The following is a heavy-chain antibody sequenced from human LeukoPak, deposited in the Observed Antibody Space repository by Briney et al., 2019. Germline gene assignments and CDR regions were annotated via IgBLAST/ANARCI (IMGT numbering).Heavy chain of an antibody. D-gene: IGHD1-26*01. CDR2: ISGIGGST. J-gene: IGHJ4*02. Sequence: PGGSLRLSCAASGFTFSSYAMSWVRQAPGKGLEWVSAISGIGGSTYYADSVKGRFTISRDNSKNTLYLQMNSLRAEDTAVYYCAKDPLPKVGATPPFDYWGQGTLVTVSS. CDR3: AKDPLPKVGATPPFDY. V-gene: IGHV3-23*01. CDR1: GFTFSSYA.